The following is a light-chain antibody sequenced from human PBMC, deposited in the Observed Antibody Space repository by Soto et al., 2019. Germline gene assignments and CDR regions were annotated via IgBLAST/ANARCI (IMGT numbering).Light chain of an antibody. CDR3: QQSGT. V-gene: IGKV3-20*01. J-gene: IGKJ1*01. CDR2: RAS. CDR1: QSVSSSY. Sequence: EIVLTQSPGTLSLSPGERATLSCRASQSVSSSYLAWYQHKPGQAPRLLIYRASNRAAGIPDRFSGSGSGTDFTLTIRRLEPEDFAVYYCQQSGTFGQGTKVEIK.